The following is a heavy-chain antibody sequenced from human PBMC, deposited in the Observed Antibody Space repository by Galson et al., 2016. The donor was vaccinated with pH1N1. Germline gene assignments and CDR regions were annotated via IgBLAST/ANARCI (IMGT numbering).Heavy chain of an antibody. CDR2: ISTSSGTT. CDR1: GFTFGDYA. J-gene: IGHJ4*03. CDR3: TKARVGNYYFDY. D-gene: IGHD1-7*01. V-gene: IGHV3-23*01. Sequence: SLRLSCAASGFTFGDYAMRWVRQAPGKGLEYVSSISTSSGTTYYGDSVRGRFTISIDNSKNTVYLQMNSLRAEDTAIYYCTKARVGNYYFDYWGQGTTVTVSS.